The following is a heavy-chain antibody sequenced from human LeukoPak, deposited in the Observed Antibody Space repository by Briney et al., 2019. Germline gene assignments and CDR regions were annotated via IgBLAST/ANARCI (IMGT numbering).Heavy chain of an antibody. Sequence: SETLSLTCAVSGYSIRSGYYWGWIRQPPGKGLEWIGSIYHSGSTYYNSSLKNRVTISVDTSKNQFSLKLSSVTAADTAVYYCARPFGRYGDYENYYFDYWGQGALVTVSS. V-gene: IGHV4-38-2*01. J-gene: IGHJ4*02. CDR1: GYSIRSGYY. CDR2: IYHSGST. D-gene: IGHD4-17*01. CDR3: ARPFGRYGDYENYYFDY.